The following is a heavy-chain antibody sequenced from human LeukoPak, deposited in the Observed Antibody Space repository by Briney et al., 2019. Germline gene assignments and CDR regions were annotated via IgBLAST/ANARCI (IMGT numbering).Heavy chain of an antibody. CDR3: ASSGSYLS. CDR2: IIPIFGTA. V-gene: IGHV1-69*05. D-gene: IGHD1-26*01. CDR1: GGTFSSYA. Sequence: SVKVSCKASGGTFSSYAISWVRQAPGQGLEWMGGIIPIFGTANYAQKFQGRVTITTDESTSTAYMELSSLRSEGTAVYYCASSGSYLSWGQGTLVTVSS. J-gene: IGHJ4*02.